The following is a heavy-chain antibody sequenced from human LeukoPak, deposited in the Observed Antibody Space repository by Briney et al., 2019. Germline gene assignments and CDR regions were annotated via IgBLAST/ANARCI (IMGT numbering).Heavy chain of an antibody. D-gene: IGHD4-17*01. CDR1: GGSISSSSYY. CDR2: IYYSAST. V-gene: IGHV4-39*01. Sequence: PSETLSLTCTVSGGSISSSSYYWGWIRQPPGKGLEWIGSIYYSASTYYNPSLKSRVTISVDTSKNQFSLKLSSVTAADTAVYYCASLFGDYGQYYFDYWGQGTLVTVSS. CDR3: ASLFGDYGQYYFDY. J-gene: IGHJ4*02.